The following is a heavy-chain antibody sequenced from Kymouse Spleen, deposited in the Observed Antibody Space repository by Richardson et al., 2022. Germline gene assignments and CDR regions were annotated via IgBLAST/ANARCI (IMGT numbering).Heavy chain of an antibody. J-gene: IGHJ4*02. Sequence: QVQLVESGGGVVQPGRSLRLSCAASGFTFSSYGMHWVRQAPGKGLEWVAVIWYDGSNKYYADSVKGRFTISRDNSKNTLYLQMNSLRAEDTAVYYCAREHWNYVFDYWGQGTLVTVSS. V-gene: IGHV3-33*01. CDR2: IWYDGSNK. CDR3: AREHWNYVFDY. D-gene: IGHD1-7*01. CDR1: GFTFSSYG.